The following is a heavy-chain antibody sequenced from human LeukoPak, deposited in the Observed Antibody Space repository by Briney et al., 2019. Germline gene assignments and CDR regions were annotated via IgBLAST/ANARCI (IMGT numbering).Heavy chain of an antibody. CDR1: GGSFSGYY. D-gene: IGHD6-6*01. Sequence: SETLSLTCAVYGGSFSGYYWSWIRQPPGKGLEWIGEINHSGSTNYNPSLKSRVTISVDTSKNQFSLKLSSVTAADTAVYYCARDSVAARTRQNWFDPWGQGTLVTVS. J-gene: IGHJ5*02. CDR2: INHSGST. CDR3: ARDSVAARTRQNWFDP. V-gene: IGHV4-34*01.